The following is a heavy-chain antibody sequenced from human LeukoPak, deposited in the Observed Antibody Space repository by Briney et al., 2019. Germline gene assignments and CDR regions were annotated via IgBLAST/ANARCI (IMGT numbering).Heavy chain of an antibody. CDR1: GYSFTSYW. Sequence: AGESLKISCKGSGYSFTSYWIGWVRQMPGKGLEWMGIIYPGDSDTGYSPSFQGQVTISADKSISTAYLQWSSLKASDTAMYYCARSLPAAIPNWFDPWGQGTLVTVSS. CDR3: ARSLPAAIPNWFDP. D-gene: IGHD2-2*01. V-gene: IGHV5-51*01. J-gene: IGHJ5*02. CDR2: IYPGDSDT.